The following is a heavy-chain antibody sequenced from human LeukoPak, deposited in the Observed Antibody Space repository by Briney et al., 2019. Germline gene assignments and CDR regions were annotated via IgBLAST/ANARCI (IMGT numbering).Heavy chain of an antibody. CDR2: ISSSSSYI. Sequence: GGSLRLSCAASGFTFSNAWMSWVRQAPGKGLEWVSSISSSSSYIYYADSVKGRFTISRDNAKNSLYLQMNSLRAEDTAVYYCARPLSSLDAFDIWGQGTMVTVSS. CDR3: ARPLSSLDAFDI. D-gene: IGHD6-13*01. V-gene: IGHV3-21*01. CDR1: GFTFSNAW. J-gene: IGHJ3*02.